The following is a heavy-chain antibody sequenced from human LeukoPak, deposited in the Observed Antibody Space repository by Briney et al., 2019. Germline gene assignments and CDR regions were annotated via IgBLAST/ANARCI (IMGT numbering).Heavy chain of an antibody. J-gene: IGHJ3*02. CDR2: ISYDGSNK. CDR1: GFTFSSYG. D-gene: IGHD3-22*01. CDR3: AKGRVDSSGYYYGAFDI. Sequence: GSLRLSCAASGFTFSSYGLHWVRPAPGQGLEWVAVISYDGSNKYYADSVKGRFTISRDNSKNTLCLQMNSLRAEDTAVYYCAKGRVDSSGYYYGAFDIWGQGTMVTVSS. V-gene: IGHV3-30*18.